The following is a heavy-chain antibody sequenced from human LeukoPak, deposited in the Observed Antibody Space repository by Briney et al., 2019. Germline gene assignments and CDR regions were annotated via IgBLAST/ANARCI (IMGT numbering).Heavy chain of an antibody. CDR1: GYSVSSGYY. J-gene: IGHJ4*02. CDR2: IYYSGST. Sequence: SETLSLTCSVSGYSVSSGYYWGWIRQPPGKGLEWIGSIYYSGSTYYNPSLKSRVTISVDTSKNQFSLKLSSVTAADTAVYYCARGSSWFGELSSFDYWGQGTLVTVSS. V-gene: IGHV4-38-2*02. D-gene: IGHD3-10*01. CDR3: ARGSSWFGELSSFDY.